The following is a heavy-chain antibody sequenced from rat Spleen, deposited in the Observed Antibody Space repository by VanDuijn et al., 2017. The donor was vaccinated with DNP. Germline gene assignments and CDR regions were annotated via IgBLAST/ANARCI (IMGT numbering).Heavy chain of an antibody. CDR1: GYSITSSYR. CDR3: ASYYYDGYYAMDA. V-gene: IGHV3-3*01. J-gene: IGHJ4*01. D-gene: IGHD1-12*02. Sequence: EVQLQESGPGLVKPSQSLSLTCSVTGYSITSSYRWNWIRKFPGNKLEWMGSVNSAGSTNYNPSLKSRISITRDISKNQLFLQVNSVTTEDTATYYCASYYYDGYYAMDAWGQGTSVTVSS. CDR2: VNSAGST.